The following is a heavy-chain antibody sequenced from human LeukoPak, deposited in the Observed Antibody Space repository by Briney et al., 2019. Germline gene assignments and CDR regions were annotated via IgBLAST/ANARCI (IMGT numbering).Heavy chain of an antibody. Sequence: PSETLSLTCAVYGGSFSGYYWSWIRQPPGKGLEWIGEINHSGSTNYNPSLKSRVTTSVDTSKNQFSLKLSSVTAADTAVYYCARGATAIDYWGQGTLVTVSS. D-gene: IGHD5-12*01. V-gene: IGHV4-34*01. CDR1: GGSFSGYY. CDR3: ARGATAIDY. CDR2: INHSGST. J-gene: IGHJ4*02.